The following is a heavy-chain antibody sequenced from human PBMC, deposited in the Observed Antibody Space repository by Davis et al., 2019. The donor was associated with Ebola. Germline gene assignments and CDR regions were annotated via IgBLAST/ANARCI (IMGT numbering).Heavy chain of an antibody. CDR2: IIPSYGTP. J-gene: IGHJ5*02. Sequence: SVKVSCKAAGGTFTTYAIIWVRQAPGQGLEWMGGIIPSYGTPKYAPKFQGRVIMTADTSSTTAYMEMASLRSDDTAVYYCARGTNRYDFSVFATSWGQGTLVTVSS. V-gene: IGHV1-69*06. CDR3: ARGTNRYDFSVFATS. CDR1: GGTFTTYA. D-gene: IGHD3/OR15-3a*01.